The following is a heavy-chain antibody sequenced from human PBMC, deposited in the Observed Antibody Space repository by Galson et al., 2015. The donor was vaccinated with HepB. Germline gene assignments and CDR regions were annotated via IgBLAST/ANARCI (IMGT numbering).Heavy chain of an antibody. CDR3: ATYYYDSAIYKYDY. D-gene: IGHD3-22*01. Sequence: SLRVSCKASGYTFNSFNIAWVRQAPGQGLEWMGWISTYSGHTTYAPKVQGRVTIPTDKSTNTADMEMRSLTSDDTAVYYCATYYYDSAIYKYDYWGQGTLVTVSA. V-gene: IGHV1-18*01. J-gene: IGHJ4*02. CDR2: ISTYSGHT. CDR1: GYTFNSFN.